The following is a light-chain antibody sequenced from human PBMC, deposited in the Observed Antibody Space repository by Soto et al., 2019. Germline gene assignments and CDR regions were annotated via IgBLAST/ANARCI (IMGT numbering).Light chain of an antibody. CDR2: EVS. CDR1: SSDVGSYNL. J-gene: IGLJ1*01. V-gene: IGLV2-23*02. CDR3: CSYASRSTYV. Sequence: QSVLTQPASVSGSPGQSITISCTGTSSDVGSYNLVSWYQQHPGKAPKVMIYEVSKRPSGVPNRFSGSKSGNTASLTISGLQAEDEADYYCCSYASRSTYVFGTGTKVTVL.